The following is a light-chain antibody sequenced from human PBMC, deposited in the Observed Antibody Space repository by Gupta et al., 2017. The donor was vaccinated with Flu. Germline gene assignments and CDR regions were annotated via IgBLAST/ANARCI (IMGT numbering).Light chain of an antibody. V-gene: IGLV2-11*01. J-gene: IGLJ3*02. CDR3: CSYAGSSYWV. Sequence: QSALTQPRSVSGSPVQSVTISCPGTSSDVGGYNYVSWYQQQPGKAPKLMIEDGKRRPAGVHDRCAGSKSGNTASLTISGLQAEDEADYYCCSYAGSSYWVFGGGTKLTVL. CDR1: SSDVGGYNY. CDR2: DGK.